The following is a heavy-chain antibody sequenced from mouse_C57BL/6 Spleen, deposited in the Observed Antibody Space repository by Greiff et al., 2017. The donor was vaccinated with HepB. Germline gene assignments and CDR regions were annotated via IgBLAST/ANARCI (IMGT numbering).Heavy chain of an antibody. CDR2: IDPEDGEN. CDR3: AAVVATDWYFDV. Sequence: EVKLQESGAELVKPGASVKLSCTASGFNIKDYYMHWVKQRTEQGLEWIGRIDPEDGENKYAPNFQGKATITADTSSNTAYLQLSSLPSEDTAVYYCAAVVATDWYFDVWGTGTTVTVSS. J-gene: IGHJ1*03. CDR1: GFNIKDYY. V-gene: IGHV14-2*01. D-gene: IGHD1-1*01.